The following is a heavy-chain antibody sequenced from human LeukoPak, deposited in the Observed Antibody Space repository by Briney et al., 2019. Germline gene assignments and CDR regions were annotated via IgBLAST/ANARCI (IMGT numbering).Heavy chain of an antibody. CDR2: ISYDGSNE. D-gene: IGHD3-22*01. CDR1: GFTFSYYT. Sequence: AGGSLRLSCAASGFTFSYYTMHWVRQAPGKGLEWVAVISYDGSNEYYADSVKGRFTISRDNSKNTLYLQMNSPRVEDTAVYYCARVLNYYDSSGYYFSYWGQGTLVTVSS. CDR3: ARVLNYYDSSGYYFSY. J-gene: IGHJ4*02. V-gene: IGHV3-30-3*01.